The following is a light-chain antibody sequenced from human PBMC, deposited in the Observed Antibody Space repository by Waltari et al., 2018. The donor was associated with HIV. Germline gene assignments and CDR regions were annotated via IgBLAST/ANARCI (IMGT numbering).Light chain of an antibody. V-gene: IGKV1-39*01. Sequence: DIQMTQSPSSLSASVGDSVTIPCRASQTINNYLNWYQQKSGKAPELLIYAASMLQGGVPYRFSGSGSGTDFTLTISSLQPEDFATYYCQETYSPTRAFGQGTKLEIK. J-gene: IGKJ2*01. CDR2: AAS. CDR3: QETYSPTRA. CDR1: QTINNY.